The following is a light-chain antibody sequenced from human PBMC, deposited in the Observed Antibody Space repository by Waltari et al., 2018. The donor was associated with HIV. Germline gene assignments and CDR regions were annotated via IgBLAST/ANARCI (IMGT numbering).Light chain of an antibody. CDR1: QSINNN. J-gene: IGKJ3*01. V-gene: IGKV3-15*01. Sequence: EILMTQSPATLSVSPGERATLYCRASQSINNNLAWYQQKPGQAPRLLIYGASTGATGIPARFSGSGSGTEFTLTISSLQSEDFAVYYCQQYNNWPGITFGPGTKVDIK. CDR2: GAS. CDR3: QQYNNWPGIT.